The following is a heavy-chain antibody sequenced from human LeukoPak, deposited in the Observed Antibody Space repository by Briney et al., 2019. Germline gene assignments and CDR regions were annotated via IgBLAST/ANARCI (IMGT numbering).Heavy chain of an antibody. J-gene: IGHJ3*02. D-gene: IGHD3-3*01. CDR3: AKSRLSGINDAFDI. CDR2: ITGSAVST. CDR1: GFTSSSYA. Sequence: GGSLRLSCAASGFTSSSYAMSWVRQAPGKGLEWVSAITGSAVSTFYADSVKGRFTISRDNSKNTLYLQMNSLRAEDTAVYYCAKSRLSGINDAFDIWGQGTMVTVSS. V-gene: IGHV3-23*01.